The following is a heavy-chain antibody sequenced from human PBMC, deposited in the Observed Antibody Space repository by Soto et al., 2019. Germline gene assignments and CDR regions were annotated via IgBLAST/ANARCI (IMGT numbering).Heavy chain of an antibody. CDR1: GFTFSSYG. V-gene: IGHV3-33*01. CDR3: ARDPSGEMKDAFDI. D-gene: IGHD3-10*01. J-gene: IGHJ3*02. CDR2: IWYDGSNK. Sequence: QVQLVESGGGVVQPGRSLRLSCAASGFTFSSYGMHWVRQAPGKGLEWVAVIWYDGSNKYYADSVKGRFTISRDNSKNTLYLQMNSLRAEDTAVYYCARDPSGEMKDAFDIWGQGTMVTVSS.